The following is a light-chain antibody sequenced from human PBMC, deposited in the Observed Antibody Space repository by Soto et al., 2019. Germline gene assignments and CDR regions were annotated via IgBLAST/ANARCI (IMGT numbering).Light chain of an antibody. J-gene: IGLJ2*01. V-gene: IGLV1-51*01. CDR2: DNN. CDR1: SSDIGNNY. CDR3: GTWDSSLSAVV. Sequence: QSVLTQPPSVSAAPGQKVTISCSGSSSDIGNNYVSWYQQLPGAAPKLLIYDNNKRRSWVPDRFSGSKSGTSATLAITGLQTGDEADYHCGTWDSSLSAVVFGGGTQLTVL.